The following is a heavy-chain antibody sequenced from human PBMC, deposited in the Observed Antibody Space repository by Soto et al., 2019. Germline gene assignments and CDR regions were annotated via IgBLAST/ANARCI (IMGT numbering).Heavy chain of an antibody. Sequence: EVQLVESGGGLVQPGGSLELSCAASGFTFSASAMHWVRQASGKGLEWVGRIRSKGRTAYAASMQGRFTISRDDSKKTAYLQLNSLKTDDTAVYYCARLDCSGGSCYPYYFEHWGQGALVTVSA. V-gene: IGHV3-73*02. CDR1: GFTFSASA. D-gene: IGHD2-15*01. CDR2: IRSKGRT. CDR3: ARLDCSGGSCYPYYFEH. J-gene: IGHJ4*02.